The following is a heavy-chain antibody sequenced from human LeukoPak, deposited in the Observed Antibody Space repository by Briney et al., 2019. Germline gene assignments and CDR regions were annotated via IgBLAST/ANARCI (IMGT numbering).Heavy chain of an antibody. V-gene: IGHV1-46*01. CDR1: GYTFTSYY. Sequence: GASVKVSCKASGYTFTSYYMHWVRQAPGQGLEWMGIINPSGGSTSCAQKFQGRVTMTRDMSTSTVYMELSSLRSEDTAVYYCAQGVVPDAFDIWGQGTMVTVSS. CDR2: INPSGGST. J-gene: IGHJ3*02. D-gene: IGHD3-3*01. CDR3: AQGVVPDAFDI.